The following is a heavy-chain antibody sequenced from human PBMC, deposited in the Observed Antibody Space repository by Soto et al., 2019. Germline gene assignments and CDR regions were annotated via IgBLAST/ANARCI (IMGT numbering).Heavy chain of an antibody. V-gene: IGHV4-4*07. CDR1: GGSISGFY. Sequence: PSETLSLTCTVAGGSISGFYWSWVRQPAGKGLKWIGRIYSSGTTKYNPSLRNRVTMSVDTPTDQYSLNLASMTAADTAVYFCARGPFCGDDCYFDVWGQGTQVTVTS. CDR2: IYSSGTT. CDR3: ARGPFCGDDCYFDV. J-gene: IGHJ4*02. D-gene: IGHD2-21*02.